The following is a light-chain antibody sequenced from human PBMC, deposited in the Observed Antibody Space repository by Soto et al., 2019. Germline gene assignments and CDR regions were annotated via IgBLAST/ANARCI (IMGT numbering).Light chain of an antibody. CDR1: QSISSW. CDR2: KAS. J-gene: IGKJ1*01. Sequence: DIQMTQSPSTLPASVGDRVAITFRASQSISSWLAWYQQKAGKAPKLLIYKASSLESGVPSRFSGSGSGTEFTLTISSLQPDDFATYYCQQYNSYSWTFGQGTKVDI. CDR3: QQYNSYSWT. V-gene: IGKV1-5*03.